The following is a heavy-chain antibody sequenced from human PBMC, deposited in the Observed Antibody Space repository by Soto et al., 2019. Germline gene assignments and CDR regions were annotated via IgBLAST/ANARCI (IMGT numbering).Heavy chain of an antibody. CDR1: GFTFSRYG. Sequence: QVQLVESGGGVVQPGRSLRLSCAASGFTFSRYGMHWVRRAPGKGLEWGAVIWYDASNKYYADSVKGRFTISRDNSKNTLKLQNKSLRDEDTALYSWVRGYDRPANLWGFDYWGQGTLVTVSS. V-gene: IGHV3-33*01. J-gene: IGHJ4*02. CDR3: VRGYDRPANLWGFDY. D-gene: IGHD3-16*01. CDR2: IWYDASNK.